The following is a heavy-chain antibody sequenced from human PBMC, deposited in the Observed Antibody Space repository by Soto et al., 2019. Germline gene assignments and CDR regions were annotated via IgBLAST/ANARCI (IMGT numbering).Heavy chain of an antibody. D-gene: IGHD6-19*01. V-gene: IGHV1-69*01. J-gene: IGHJ4*02. CDR2: TIPMFATA. Sequence: QVHLVQSGAEVKQPGSSVKVSCKASGGSFSNYIFAWVRQVPGQGLEWMGGTIPMFATAQYAQKLQGRVTITADESTSTVYMDLTSLTSDDTAVYYCARGLFGQQWLEGFDTWGQGTLVTVSS. CDR3: ARGLFGQQWLEGFDT. CDR1: GGSFSNYI.